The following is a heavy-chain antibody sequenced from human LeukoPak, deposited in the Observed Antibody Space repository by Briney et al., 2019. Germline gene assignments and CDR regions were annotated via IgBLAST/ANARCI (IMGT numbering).Heavy chain of an antibody. D-gene: IGHD6-19*01. CDR1: GFTFSNYG. Sequence: GGSLRLSCAASGFTFSNYGMHWVRQAPGKGLEWVALISYDGSNQYYADSVKGRFTISRDNSKNTLYLQMNSLRAEDTAVYYCAKDLHSSGWYKDKYYFDYWGQGTLVTVSS. V-gene: IGHV3-30*18. CDR3: AKDLHSSGWYKDKYYFDY. CDR2: ISYDGSNQ. J-gene: IGHJ4*02.